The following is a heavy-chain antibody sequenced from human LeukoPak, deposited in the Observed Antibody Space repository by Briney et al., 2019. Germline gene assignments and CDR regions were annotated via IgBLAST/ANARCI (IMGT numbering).Heavy chain of an antibody. Sequence: MPSETLSLTCTVSGVSISSGDYYWSWIRQPPGKGLEWIGYIYYSGSTYYNPSLKSRVTISVDTSKNQFSLKLSSVTAADTAVYYCARADFTGYFDYWGQGTLVTVSS. CDR3: ARADFTGYFDY. V-gene: IGHV4-30-4*01. CDR2: IYYSGST. D-gene: IGHD2-8*02. J-gene: IGHJ4*02. CDR1: GVSISSGDYY.